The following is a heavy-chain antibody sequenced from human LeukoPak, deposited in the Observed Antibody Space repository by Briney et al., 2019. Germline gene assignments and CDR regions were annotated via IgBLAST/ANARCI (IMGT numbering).Heavy chain of an antibody. J-gene: IGHJ4*02. CDR1: GVTFSNYW. D-gene: IGHD5-18*01. CDR3: ARAKASAMFSSDY. CDR2: IKQDGSEE. Sequence: PGESLRLSCAASGVTFSNYWMSWVRQTPGKGLEWVANIKQDGSEEYYVGSVKGRFIISRDNAKNSLYLQMNSLRVEDTAVYYCARAKASAMFSSDYWGQGTLVTVSS. V-gene: IGHV3-7*03.